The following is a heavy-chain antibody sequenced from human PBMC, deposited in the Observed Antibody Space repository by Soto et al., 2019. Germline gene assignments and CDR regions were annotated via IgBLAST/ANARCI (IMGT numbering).Heavy chain of an antibody. V-gene: IGHV1-18*04. CDR2: ISAYNGNT. Sequence: GASVKVSCKASGYTFTSYGISWVRQAPGQGLEWMGWISAYNGNTNYAQKLQGRVTMTTDTSTSTAYMELRSLRSDDTAVYYCAXEGIAVAGTDYYYGMDVWGQGTTVTVSS. CDR1: GYTFTSYG. CDR3: AXEGIAVAGTDYYYGMDV. J-gene: IGHJ6*02. D-gene: IGHD6-19*01.